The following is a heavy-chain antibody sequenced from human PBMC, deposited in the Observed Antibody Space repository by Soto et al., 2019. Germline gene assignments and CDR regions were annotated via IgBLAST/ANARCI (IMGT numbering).Heavy chain of an antibody. D-gene: IGHD5-12*01. CDR2: SNPTGSMT. CDR3: ARDTGYDHDAFDI. Sequence: QVQLVQSGAEVKKPGASVKVSCKASGYSFITSYHMHWVRQAPGQGLEWMGISNPTGSMTRYSQKFQGRLSMTSDTSTSTDYMELSNLTSEDTAVYFCARDTGYDHDAFDIWGQGTRVTVSS. V-gene: IGHV1-46*01. CDR1: GYSFITSYH. J-gene: IGHJ3*02.